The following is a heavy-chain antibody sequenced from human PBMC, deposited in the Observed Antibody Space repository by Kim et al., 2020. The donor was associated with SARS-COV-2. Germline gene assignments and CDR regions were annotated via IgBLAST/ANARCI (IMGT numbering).Heavy chain of an antibody. Sequence: SETLSLTCTVSGGSFSSCNYYWGRLRQPPGLGRVWIMTLYYSSSSYYNPSLKSRVTISVDSSKNQLSLKLSPVTAADTAVYYCARRPDYGGNLRRPVPFDIWGQGTMVTVSS. J-gene: IGHJ3*02. V-gene: IGHV4-39*01. CDR3: ARRPDYGGNLRRPVPFDI. CDR2: LYYSSSS. D-gene: IGHD4-17*01. CDR1: GGSFSSCNYY.